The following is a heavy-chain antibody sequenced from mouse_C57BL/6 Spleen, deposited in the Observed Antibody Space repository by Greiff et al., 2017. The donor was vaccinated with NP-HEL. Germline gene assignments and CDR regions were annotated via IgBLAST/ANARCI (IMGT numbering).Heavy chain of an antibody. D-gene: IGHD4-1*01. CDR2: IDPSDSYT. V-gene: IGHV1-59*01. Sequence: VQLQQPGAELVRPGTSVKLSCKASGYTFTSYWMHWVKQRPGQGLEWIGVIDPSDSYTNYNQKFKGKATLTVDTSSSTAYMQLSSLTSEDSAVYYCARRELGPYAMDYWGQGTSVTVSS. CDR3: ARRELGPYAMDY. J-gene: IGHJ4*01. CDR1: GYTFTSYW.